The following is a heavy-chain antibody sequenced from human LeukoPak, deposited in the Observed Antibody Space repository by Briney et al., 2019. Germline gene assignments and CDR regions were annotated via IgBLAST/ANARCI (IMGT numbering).Heavy chain of an antibody. J-gene: IGHJ4*02. Sequence: GGSLRLSCAASGSTFDDYAMHWVRQAPGKGLEWVSLISGDGGSTYYADSVKGRFTISRDNSKNSLYLQMNSLRTEDTALYYCAQSYEAVAGNFDYWGQGTLVTASS. CDR3: AQSYEAVAGNFDY. V-gene: IGHV3-43*02. D-gene: IGHD6-19*01. CDR2: ISGDGGST. CDR1: GSTFDDYA.